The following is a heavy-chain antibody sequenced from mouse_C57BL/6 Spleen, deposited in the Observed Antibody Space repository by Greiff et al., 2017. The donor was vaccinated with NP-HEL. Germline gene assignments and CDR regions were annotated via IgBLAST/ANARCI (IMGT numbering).Heavy chain of an antibody. Sequence: QVQLQQSGPELVKPGASVKISCKASGYAFSSSWMNWVKQRPGKGLEWIGRIYPGDGDTNYNGKFKGKATLTADKSSSTAYMQLSSLTSEDSAGYFCARVGYDGYYFDCWGQGTTLTVSS. J-gene: IGHJ2*01. V-gene: IGHV1-82*01. D-gene: IGHD2-2*01. CDR1: GYAFSSSW. CDR3: ARVGYDGYYFDC. CDR2: IYPGDGDT.